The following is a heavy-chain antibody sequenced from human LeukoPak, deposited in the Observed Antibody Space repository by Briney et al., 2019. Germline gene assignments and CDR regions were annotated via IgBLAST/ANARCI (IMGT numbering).Heavy chain of an antibody. D-gene: IGHD1-1*01. CDR3: AKANQNAVDC. Sequence: GGSLRLSCAASGFTFSSYAMSWVRQAPGKGLEWVSAISGSGGSTYYADSVKGRFTISRDKSKNTLNLQTMSVRAEDTAVYDCAKANQNAVDCWGQGTLVTVSS. CDR2: ISGSGGST. V-gene: IGHV3-23*01. CDR1: GFTFSSYA. J-gene: IGHJ4*02.